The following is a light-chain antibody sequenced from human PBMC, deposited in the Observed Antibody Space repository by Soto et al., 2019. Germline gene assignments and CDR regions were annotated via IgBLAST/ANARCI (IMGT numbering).Light chain of an antibody. J-gene: IGKJ3*01. CDR3: QQYGDSVFT. CDR2: GTS. V-gene: IGKV3-20*01. CDR1: QSVNSGY. Sequence: EIVLTQSPATLSLSPGERATLSCRASQSVNSGYLAWFQQKRGRAPRLLIYGTSGRATGIPDRFSGNGSRTDFTLTISTLEPEDYGVYYCQQYGDSVFTFGPGTKVEIK.